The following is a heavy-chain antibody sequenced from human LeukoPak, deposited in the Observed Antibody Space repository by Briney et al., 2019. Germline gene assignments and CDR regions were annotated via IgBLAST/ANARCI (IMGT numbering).Heavy chain of an antibody. CDR1: GYSFTNYW. V-gene: IGHV5-51*01. CDR2: IYPGDPDA. CDR3: AREYYGSPDH. D-gene: IGHD2/OR15-2a*01. Sequence: PGGSLRLSCKGSGYSFTNYWIGWVRQMPGKGLEWMGIIYPGDPDARYSPSFQGHVTISVDSSISTAYLQWSSLKASDTAMYYCAREYYGSPDHWGQGTLVSVSS. J-gene: IGHJ4*02.